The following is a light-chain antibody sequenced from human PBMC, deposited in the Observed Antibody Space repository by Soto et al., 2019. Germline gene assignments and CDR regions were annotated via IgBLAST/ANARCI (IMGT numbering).Light chain of an antibody. J-gene: IGKJ2*01. CDR3: QQYATSPYT. Sequence: EMVLTQSPGTLSLSPGERATLSCRASQGVTSSYLAWYQHKSGQAPRLLIFTASTRATGVPDRFSGSGSGTDCTLTISRLEPEDFAVYYCQQYATSPYTCGQGTKLEIK. V-gene: IGKV3-20*01. CDR1: QGVTSSY. CDR2: TAS.